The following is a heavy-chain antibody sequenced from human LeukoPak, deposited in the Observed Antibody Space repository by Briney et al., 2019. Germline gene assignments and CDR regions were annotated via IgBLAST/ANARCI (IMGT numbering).Heavy chain of an antibody. D-gene: IGHD6-13*01. CDR2: TYYRSKWYN. V-gene: IGHV6-1*01. J-gene: IGHJ5*02. Sequence: SRTLSLTCAPSGDSVSANSAAWNWLRQSPSRGIEWLRRTYYRSKWYNDYAVSVKSRITINPDTSKNQFSLRLSSVTPEDTAVYYCARENKDSSTWYYNWFDPWGPGTLVTVSS. CDR3: ARENKDSSTWYYNWFDP. CDR1: GDSVSANSAA.